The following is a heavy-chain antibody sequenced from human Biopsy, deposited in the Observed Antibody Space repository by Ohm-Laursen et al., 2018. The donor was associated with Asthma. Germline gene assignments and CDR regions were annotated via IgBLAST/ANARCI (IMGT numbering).Heavy chain of an antibody. CDR3: ARLADCSGGACYSYGWFDP. Sequence: SETLSLICTVSGGSIRRHDWTWTRLPPGKGREYIGDLSHTGSTNYNPSLKSRVHMSLDTSKNQCSLRLTSVTPADTAVYYCARLADCSGGACYSYGWFDPWGQGTRVTVSS. V-gene: IGHV4-59*11. D-gene: IGHD2-15*01. J-gene: IGHJ5*02. CDR1: GGSIRRHD. CDR2: LSHTGST.